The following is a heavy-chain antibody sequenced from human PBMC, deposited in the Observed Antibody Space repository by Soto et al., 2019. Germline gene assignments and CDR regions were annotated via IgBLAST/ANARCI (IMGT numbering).Heavy chain of an antibody. CDR3: ARDIVLKASADNEDGYGI. CDR1: GFTVSSRF. Sequence: PGGSLRLSCAATGFTVSSRFMSWVRQAPGKGLEWMSVIYSDGSTYYAHSVRGRFIISRDSSKNTLYPQMNSLRAEDTAVYYCARDIVLKASADNEDGYGIWGQGTMVTVSS. CDR2: IYSDGST. V-gene: IGHV3-66*01. J-gene: IGHJ3*02. D-gene: IGHD2-8*02.